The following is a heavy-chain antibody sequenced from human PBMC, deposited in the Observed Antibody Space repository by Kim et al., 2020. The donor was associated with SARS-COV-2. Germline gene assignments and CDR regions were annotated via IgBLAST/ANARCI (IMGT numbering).Heavy chain of an antibody. D-gene: IGHD3-10*01. CDR3: AKDIWDYSGMDV. Sequence: GGSLRLSCVVSGFDFSNNAMGWVRQAPGKGLEWVSSISGTGTDLYYGDSVRGRFTISRDIVKSTVYLQMSSLRVEDTALYYCAKDIWDYSGMDVWGQGTTVTVSS. J-gene: IGHJ6*02. V-gene: IGHV3-23*01. CDR1: GFDFSNNA. CDR2: ISGTGTDL.